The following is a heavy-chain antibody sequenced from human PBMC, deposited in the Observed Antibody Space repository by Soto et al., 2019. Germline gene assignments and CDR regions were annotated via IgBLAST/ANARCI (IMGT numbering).Heavy chain of an antibody. D-gene: IGHD5-12*01. CDR1: GEGMSGDP. J-gene: IGHJ4*02. CDR2: IIPIFGTA. CDR3: ARVGVEMATIHWSCPFDY. Sequence: NRAWKTAGEGMSGDPISRGSKTPGQGLEWMGGIIPIFGTANYAQKFQGRVTITADESTSTAYMELSSLRSEDTAVYYCARVGVEMATIHWSCPFDYRGQATLVT. V-gene: IGHV1-69*01.